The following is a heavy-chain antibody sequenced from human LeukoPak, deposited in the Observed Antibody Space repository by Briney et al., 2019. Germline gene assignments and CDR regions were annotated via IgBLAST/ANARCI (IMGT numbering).Heavy chain of an antibody. D-gene: IGHD3-22*01. CDR1: GYTFTSDG. J-gene: IGHJ5*02. Sequence: AAVKVSCKGSGYTFTSDGVSWVRQAPGQGLEWMGWISAYSGNTNYAQKLQGRVTMTTDTSTSTAYMELRSLRSDDTAVYSCARNYDSSGYHLGAWFDPWGQGTLVTVSS. CDR3: ARNYDSSGYHLGAWFDP. V-gene: IGHV1-18*01. CDR2: ISAYSGNT.